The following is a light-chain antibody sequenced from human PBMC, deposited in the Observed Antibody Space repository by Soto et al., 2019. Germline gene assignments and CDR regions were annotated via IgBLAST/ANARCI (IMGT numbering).Light chain of an antibody. Sequence: DIEMTQSPSSLSASVGDRVTITCRASQGISTYLAWYQQKPGRSPKLLIYSTSTLQSGVPSRFSGSTSGTTFTLTIHSLQPEDVGTYYCQKYFTVPLTFGGGTKVEI. CDR1: QGISTY. CDR2: STS. V-gene: IGKV1-27*01. CDR3: QKYFTVPLT. J-gene: IGKJ4*01.